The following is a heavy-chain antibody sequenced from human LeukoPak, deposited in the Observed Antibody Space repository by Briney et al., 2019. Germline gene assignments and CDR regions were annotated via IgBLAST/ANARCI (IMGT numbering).Heavy chain of an antibody. CDR3: ANMQRSTPPNTRAYYYGMNV. V-gene: IGHV3-30*18. J-gene: IGHJ6*01. D-gene: IGHD2-15*01. Sequence: GGSLRLSCAASGVGFSSYGMHWVRQAPGKGLWWGAVISYDVSKKYYAASLKGRFTISRAHSTNTLFLQMNSLRAEDTAVYYCANMQRSTPPNTRAYYYGMNVWGQGTTVTVSS. CDR2: ISYDVSKK. CDR1: GVGFSSYG.